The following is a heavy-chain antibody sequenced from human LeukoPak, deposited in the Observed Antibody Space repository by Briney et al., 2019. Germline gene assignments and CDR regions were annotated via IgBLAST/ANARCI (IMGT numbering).Heavy chain of an antibody. J-gene: IGHJ4*02. CDR1: GYTFSGYY. V-gene: IGHV1-2*02. CDR2: INPNSGGT. Sequence: ASVKVSCKTSGYTFSGYYMHWVRQAPGQGLEWMGWINPNSGGTNYAQKFQGRVTMTRDTSIRTVYMELRRLRSDDTAVYYCGRPGGDALGIIDYWGQGTLVTVSS. CDR3: GRPGGDALGIIDY. D-gene: IGHD1-14*01.